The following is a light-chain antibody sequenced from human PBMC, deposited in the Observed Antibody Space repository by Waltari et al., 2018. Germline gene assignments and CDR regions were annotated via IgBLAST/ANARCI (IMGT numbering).Light chain of an antibody. V-gene: IGKV3-15*01. CDR3: HHYYNWPMT. Sequence: EIVMTQSPATLSVSPGGSATLSCRASQSVSSNSAWYQQKPGQAPRLLIYHASTRATGIPARFSGSGSGTEFTLTISSLQSEDFAVYYCHHYYNWPMTFGQGTRLEIK. CDR1: QSVSSN. CDR2: HAS. J-gene: IGKJ5*01.